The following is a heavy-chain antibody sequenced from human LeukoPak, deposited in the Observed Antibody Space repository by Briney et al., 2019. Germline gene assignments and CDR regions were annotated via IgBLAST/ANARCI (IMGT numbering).Heavy chain of an antibody. CDR2: ISGSGGST. CDR3: AKDLRSGSGYYYYFDY. D-gene: IGHD3-22*01. V-gene: IGHV3-23*01. J-gene: IGHJ4*02. Sequence: GGSLRLSCAASGFTFSSYAMSWVRQAAGKGLEWVSAISGSGGSTYYADSVKGRFTISRDNSKNTLYLQMNSLRAEDTAVYYCAKDLRSGSGYYYYFDYWGQGTLVTVSS. CDR1: GFTFSSYA.